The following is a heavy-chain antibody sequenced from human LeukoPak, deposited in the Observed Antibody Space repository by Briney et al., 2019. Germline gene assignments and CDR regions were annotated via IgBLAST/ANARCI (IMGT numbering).Heavy chain of an antibody. CDR2: IYHSGST. CDR3: AREPDYYGSGSYFDY. Sequence: SETLSLTCTVSGGSISGYYWSWVRQPPGKGLEWIGYIYHSGSTYYNPSLKSRVTISVDRSKNQFSLKLSSVTAADTAVYYCAREPDYYGSGSYFDYWGQGTLVTVSS. CDR1: GGSISGYY. V-gene: IGHV4-59*12. D-gene: IGHD3-10*01. J-gene: IGHJ4*02.